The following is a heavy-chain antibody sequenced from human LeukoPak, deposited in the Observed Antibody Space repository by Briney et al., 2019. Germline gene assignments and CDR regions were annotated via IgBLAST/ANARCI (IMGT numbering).Heavy chain of an antibody. V-gene: IGHV3-30*18. CDR2: ISYDGSNK. J-gene: IGHJ4*02. D-gene: IGHD6-19*01. CDR1: GFTFSSYD. CDR3: AKVYSSGWYGYFDY. Sequence: GGSLRLSCAASGFTFSSYDIHWVRQAPDKGLEWVAVISYDGSNKYYADSVKGRFTISRDNSKNTLYLQMNSLRAEDTAVYYCAKVYSSGWYGYFDYWGQGTLVAVSS.